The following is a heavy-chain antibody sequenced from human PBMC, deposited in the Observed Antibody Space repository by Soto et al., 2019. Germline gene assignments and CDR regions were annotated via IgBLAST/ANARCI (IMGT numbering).Heavy chain of an antibody. CDR3: AKDRGISGWYSHRFAY. Sequence: GGSLRLSCAVSGFTFSNYGMHWVRQAPGKGLEWVAVISYDGNNKYYADSVKGRFTISRDNSKNTLYLQMNSLRAEDTAVYYCAKDRGISGWYSHRFAYWGQGTLVTVSS. CDR1: GFTFSNYG. J-gene: IGHJ4*02. CDR2: ISYDGNNK. V-gene: IGHV3-30*18. D-gene: IGHD6-19*01.